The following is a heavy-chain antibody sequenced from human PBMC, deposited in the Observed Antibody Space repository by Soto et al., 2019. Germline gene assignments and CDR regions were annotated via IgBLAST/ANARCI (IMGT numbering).Heavy chain of an antibody. CDR1: GFNLEESG. Sequence: SCAAAGFNLEESGMSSARQLPGTGLQWVAGINWNGRTRDYVGWVRGRFTISRDDANSHVYLERNDVRPEDTALYYCARGYPRGRYFGWLSFPLGYWGRGAQVTV. CDR3: ARGYPRGRYFGWLSFPLGY. D-gene: IGHD3-9*01. V-gene: IGHV3-20*04. CDR2: INWNGRTR. J-gene: IGHJ4*02.